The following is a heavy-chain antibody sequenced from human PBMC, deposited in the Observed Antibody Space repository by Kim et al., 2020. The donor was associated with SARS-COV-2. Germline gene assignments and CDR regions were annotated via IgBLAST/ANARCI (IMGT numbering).Heavy chain of an antibody. CDR3: ARAPPEGRLKYYFDY. V-gene: IGHV1-69*01. Sequence: QEFQGRVTSTEDADTSTAYMELSSLRSEDTAVYYCARAPPEGRLKYYFDYWGQGTLVTVSS. J-gene: IGHJ4*02. D-gene: IGHD1-1*01.